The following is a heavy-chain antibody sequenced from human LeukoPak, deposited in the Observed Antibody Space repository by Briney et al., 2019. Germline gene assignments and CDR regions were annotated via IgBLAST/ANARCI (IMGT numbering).Heavy chain of an antibody. Sequence: SETLSLTCSVSGGSIRSDYWSWIRQPPGKGLEWIGYISYNGITDHNPSLKSRLTMSVDTSKSQFSLKLSSLTAADTAVYYCARDRLYRFGPRLDPWGPGTLVTVSS. CDR1: GGSIRSDY. J-gene: IGHJ5*02. V-gene: IGHV4-59*01. D-gene: IGHD1-26*01. CDR2: ISYNGIT. CDR3: ARDRLYRFGPRLDP.